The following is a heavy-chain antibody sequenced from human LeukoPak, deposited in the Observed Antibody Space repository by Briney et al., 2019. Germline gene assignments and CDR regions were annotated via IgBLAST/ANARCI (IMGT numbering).Heavy chain of an antibody. Sequence: GGSLRLSCAASGFTFSSYWMSWVRQAPGKGLEWVANIKQDGSEKYYVDSVKGRFTISRDNAKNSLYLQMNSLRAEDTAVYYCAGSYSSGGDAFDIWGQGTMVTVSS. CDR2: IKQDGSEK. CDR3: AGSYSSGGDAFDI. D-gene: IGHD2-15*01. V-gene: IGHV3-7*01. CDR1: GFTFSSYW. J-gene: IGHJ3*02.